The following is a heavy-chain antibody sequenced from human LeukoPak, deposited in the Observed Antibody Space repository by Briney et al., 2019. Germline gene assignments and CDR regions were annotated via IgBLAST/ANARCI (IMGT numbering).Heavy chain of an antibody. J-gene: IGHJ4*02. D-gene: IGHD3-22*01. CDR3: ARLAVDSSGYYFGYFDY. CDR2: IYYSGST. Sequence: PSETLSLTCTVSGGSISSYYWSWIRQPPGKGLEWIGYIYYSGSTNYNPSLKSRVTISVDTSKNQFSLKLSSVTAADTAVYYCARLAVDSSGYYFGYFDYWGQGTLVTVSS. CDR1: GGSISSYY. V-gene: IGHV4-59*01.